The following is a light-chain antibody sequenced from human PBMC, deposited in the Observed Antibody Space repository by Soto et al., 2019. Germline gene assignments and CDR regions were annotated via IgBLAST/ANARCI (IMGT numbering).Light chain of an antibody. Sequence: EILLTQSPGTLSLSPGERATLSCRASQSVSSTYLAWYQQKPGQAPRLLIYGASSRATGIPDRFSGSGSGTDFTLTISRLEPEDFAVYYCQHYGRSLRTFGQGTKVDIK. J-gene: IGKJ1*01. CDR2: GAS. V-gene: IGKV3-20*01. CDR3: QHYGRSLRT. CDR1: QSVSSTY.